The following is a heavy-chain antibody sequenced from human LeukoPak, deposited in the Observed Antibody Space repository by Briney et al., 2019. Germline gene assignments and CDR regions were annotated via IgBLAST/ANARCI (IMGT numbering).Heavy chain of an antibody. CDR1: GHTFTYCY. J-gene: IGHJ5*02. V-gene: IGHV1-2*02. CDR2: IHPASGAT. CDR3: ASYASGYNWLKV. D-gene: IGHD2-2*01. Sequence: ASVKVSFKASGHTFTYCYMHWVRQAPGQGLEWMGWIHPASGATKYAQIFQGRVTVTRDTSISTAYMELTRLRSDDTAVYYCASYASGYNWLKVWGQGTLVTVSS.